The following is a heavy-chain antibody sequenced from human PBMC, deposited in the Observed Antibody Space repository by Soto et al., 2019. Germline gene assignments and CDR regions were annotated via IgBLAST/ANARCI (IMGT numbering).Heavy chain of an antibody. CDR1: GFTFSSYS. D-gene: IGHD2-2*01. Sequence: GGSLRLSCAASGFTFSSYSMNWVRQAPGKGLEWVSSISSSSSYIYYADSVKGRFTISRDNAKNSLYLQRNSLRAEDTAVYYCARALGYCSSTSCEGYYYYGMDVWGQGTTVTVSS. CDR3: ARALGYCSSTSCEGYYYYGMDV. CDR2: ISSSSSYI. V-gene: IGHV3-21*01. J-gene: IGHJ6*02.